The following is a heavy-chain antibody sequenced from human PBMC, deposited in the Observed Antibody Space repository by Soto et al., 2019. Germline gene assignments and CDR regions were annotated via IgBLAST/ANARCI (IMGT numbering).Heavy chain of an antibody. CDR2: IYYSGST. D-gene: IGHD6-13*01. J-gene: IGHJ4*02. CDR3: AREGVQQLVDY. Sequence: QVQLQESGPGLVKPSETLSLTCTVSGGSVSSGSYYWSWIRQPPGKGLEWIGYIYYSGSTNYNPSLKSRVTXSXXTSKNRFSLKLSSVTAVDTVVYYCAREGVQQLVDYWGQGTLVTVSS. CDR1: GGSVSSGSYY. V-gene: IGHV4-61*01.